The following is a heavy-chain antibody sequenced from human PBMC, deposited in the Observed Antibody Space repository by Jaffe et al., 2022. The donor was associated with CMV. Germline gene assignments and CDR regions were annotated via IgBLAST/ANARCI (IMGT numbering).Heavy chain of an antibody. V-gene: IGHV4-39*01. CDR2: IYYSGST. Sequence: QLQLQESGPGLVKPSETLSLTCTVSGGSISSSSYYWGWIRQPPGKGLEWIGSIYYSGSTYYNPSLKSRVTISVDTSKNQFSLKLSSVTAADTAVYYCATQQQLVPLHFDYWGQGTLVTVSS. CDR3: ATQQQLVPLHFDY. CDR1: GGSISSSSYY. J-gene: IGHJ4*02. D-gene: IGHD6-13*01.